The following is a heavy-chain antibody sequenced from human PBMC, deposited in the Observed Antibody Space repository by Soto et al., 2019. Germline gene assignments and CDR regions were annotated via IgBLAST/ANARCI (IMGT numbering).Heavy chain of an antibody. Sequence: GASVKVSCKASGYTFTSYAMHWVRQAPGQRLEWMGWINAGNGNTKYSQKFQGRVTITRDTSASTAYMELSSLRSEDTAVDYCARSSGRYSSSWYPCDYWGQGTLVTVSS. CDR1: GYTFTSYA. CDR2: INAGNGNT. CDR3: ARSSGRYSSSWYPCDY. D-gene: IGHD6-13*01. J-gene: IGHJ4*02. V-gene: IGHV1-3*01.